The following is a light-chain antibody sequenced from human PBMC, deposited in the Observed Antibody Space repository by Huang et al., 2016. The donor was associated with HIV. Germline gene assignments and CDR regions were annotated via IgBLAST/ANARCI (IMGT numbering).Light chain of an antibody. CDR2: LGS. CDR1: QSLLHSNEHNY. J-gene: IGKJ1*01. V-gene: IGKV2-28*01. Sequence: DIVMVQSPASLSVTPGEAASITCRSSQSLLHSNEHNYLDWYWQKPGQSPQLLIYLGSTRASGVPDRFSGSGSGTDFILRINRVEAGDVGVYYCMQGLQTWTFGQGTKVEIK. CDR3: MQGLQTWT.